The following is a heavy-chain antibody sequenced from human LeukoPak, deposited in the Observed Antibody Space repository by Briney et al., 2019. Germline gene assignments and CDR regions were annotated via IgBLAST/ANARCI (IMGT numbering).Heavy chain of an antibody. Sequence: SQTLSLTCAVYGGSFSGYYWSWIRQPPGKGLEWIGEINHSGSTNYNPSLKSRDTISVDTSKNQFSLKLSSVTAADTAVYYCARERDSSGYPIDYWGQGTLVTVSS. CDR2: INHSGST. V-gene: IGHV4-34*01. J-gene: IGHJ4*02. CDR1: GGSFSGYY. CDR3: ARERDSSGYPIDY. D-gene: IGHD3-22*01.